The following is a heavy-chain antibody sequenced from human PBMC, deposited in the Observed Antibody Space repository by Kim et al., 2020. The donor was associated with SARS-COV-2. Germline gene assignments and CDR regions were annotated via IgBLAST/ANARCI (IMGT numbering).Heavy chain of an antibody. V-gene: IGHV1-69*04. D-gene: IGHD3-10*01. J-gene: IGHJ4*01. Sequence: SVKVSCKASGGTFSSYAISWVRQAPGQGLEWMGRIIPILGIANYAQKFQGRVTITADKSTSTAYMELSSLRSEDTAVYYCARDARGGGELLFAHLDYWG. CDR3: ARDARGGGELLFAHLDY. CDR2: IIPILGIA. CDR1: GGTFSSYA.